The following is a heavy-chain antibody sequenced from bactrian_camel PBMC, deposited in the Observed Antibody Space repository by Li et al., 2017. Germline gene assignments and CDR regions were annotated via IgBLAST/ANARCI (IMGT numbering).Heavy chain of an antibody. CDR3: AADPREWSLKAGRANY. CDR1: GFTFSTYY. V-gene: IGHV3-2*01. J-gene: IGHJ4*01. D-gene: IGHD2*01. CDR2: IYTGGGST. Sequence: HVQLVESGGGLVQPGGSLRLSCAASGFTFSTYYMSWVRQAPGKGLEWVSSIYTGGGSTYYADSVKGRFTISKDNAKNTLYLQMNSLIPADTAMYYCAADPREWSLKAGRANYWGQGTRSPSP.